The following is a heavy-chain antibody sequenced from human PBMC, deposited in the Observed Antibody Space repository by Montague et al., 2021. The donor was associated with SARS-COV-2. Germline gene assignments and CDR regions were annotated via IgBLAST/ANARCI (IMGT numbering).Heavy chain of an antibody. CDR2: IHHSASN. J-gene: IGHJ4*02. D-gene: IGHD5/OR15-5a*01. CDR3: ASHPVWPQFIT. CDR1: GASISNSFW. Sequence: SETLSLTCAVSGASISNSFWWSWVREPPGKGLGFIEEIHHSASNNYNSSLASRVTLSLDYSKHQLSLMLSTVTAADTDMYSCASHPVWPQFITWGQGILVSVSS. V-gene: IGHV4-4*02.